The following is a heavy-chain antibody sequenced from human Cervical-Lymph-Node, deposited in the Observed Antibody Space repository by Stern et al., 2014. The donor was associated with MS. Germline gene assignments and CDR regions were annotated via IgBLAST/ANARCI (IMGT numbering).Heavy chain of an antibody. D-gene: IGHD2-21*02. CDR3: VKDSGIVVVTARPPDDY. J-gene: IGHJ4*02. CDR2: ISSNGGST. V-gene: IGHV3-64D*06. Sequence: EVQLLESGGGLVQPGGSLRLSCSASGFTFSSYAMHWVRQAPGKGLEYVSAISSNGGSTYYADSVKGRFTISRDNSKNTLYLQMSSLRAEDTAVYYCVKDSGIVVVTARPPDDYWGQGTLVTVSS. CDR1: GFTFSSYA.